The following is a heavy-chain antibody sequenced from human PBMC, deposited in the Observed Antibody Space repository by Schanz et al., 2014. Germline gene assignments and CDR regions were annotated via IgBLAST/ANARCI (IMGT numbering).Heavy chain of an antibody. J-gene: IGHJ6*03. CDR1: GFNFSNYW. D-gene: IGHD2-8*01. CDR3: VRDRGFCANDICWLRYYMDV. Sequence: EGQLVESGGGLVQPGGSLRLSCVVSGFNFSNYWMSWVRQAPGKGLEWVTSIKQEGDEKNYVDSVKGRFTISRDNAKNSLFLQMNSLRADDTAVYYCVRDRGFCANDICWLRYYMDVWGNGTTVTVSS. CDR2: IKQEGDEK. V-gene: IGHV3-7*01.